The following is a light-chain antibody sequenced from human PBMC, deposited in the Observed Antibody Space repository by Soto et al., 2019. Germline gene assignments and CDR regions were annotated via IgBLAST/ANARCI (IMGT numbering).Light chain of an antibody. CDR1: SSNIGSKT. J-gene: IGLJ2*01. V-gene: IGLV1-44*01. CDR2: SND. Sequence: QSVLTQPPSASAPPGQRVTISCSGSSSNIGSKTVNWYQQLPGTAPKHLIFSNDQRPSGVPDRFSGSKSGTSAFLAISGLQSADEANYYCAAWDDSLYGVVFGGGTKLTVL. CDR3: AAWDDSLYGVV.